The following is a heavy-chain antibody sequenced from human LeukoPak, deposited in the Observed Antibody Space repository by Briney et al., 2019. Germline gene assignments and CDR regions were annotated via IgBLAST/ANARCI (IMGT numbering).Heavy chain of an antibody. CDR3: AREIAVAGSYYFDY. Sequence: ASVKVSCKASGYTFTGYYMHWVRQAPGQGLEWMGWINPNSGGTNYAQKFQGRVTMTRDTSISTVYMELSRLRSDDTAVYYCAREIAVAGSYYFDYWGQGTLVTDSS. D-gene: IGHD6-19*01. J-gene: IGHJ4*02. CDR1: GYTFTGYY. V-gene: IGHV1-2*02. CDR2: INPNSGGT.